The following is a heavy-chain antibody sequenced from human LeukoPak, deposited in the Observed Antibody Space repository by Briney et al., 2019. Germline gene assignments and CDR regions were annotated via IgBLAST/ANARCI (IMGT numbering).Heavy chain of an antibody. J-gene: IGHJ4*02. V-gene: IGHV4-31*02. CDR3: ARAPRDTNSWYYFDH. D-gene: IGHD5-18*01. CDR1: GGSISGGDYY. Sequence: PSQTLSLTCTVSGGSISGGDYYWSWIRQHPGKGLEWIGYIYYSGDTYYNPSLKSRVTISVDTSKNQFSLKLSSVTAADTAVYYCARAPRDTNSWYYFDHWGQGTLVSVSS. CDR2: IYYSGDT.